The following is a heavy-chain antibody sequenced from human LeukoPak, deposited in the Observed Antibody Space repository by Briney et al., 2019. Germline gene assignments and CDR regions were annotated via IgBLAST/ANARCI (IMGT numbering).Heavy chain of an antibody. CDR3: AKFYYGDYYYYGMDV. V-gene: IGHV3-23*01. CDR2: ISGSGGST. CDR1: GFTFSSYA. Sequence: PGGSLRLSCAASGFTFSSYAMSWVRQAPGKGLEWVSAISGSGGSTYYADSVKGRFTISRDNSKNTLYLQMNSLRAEDTAVYYCAKFYYGDYYYYGMDVWGQGTTVTVSS. J-gene: IGHJ6*02. D-gene: IGHD4-17*01.